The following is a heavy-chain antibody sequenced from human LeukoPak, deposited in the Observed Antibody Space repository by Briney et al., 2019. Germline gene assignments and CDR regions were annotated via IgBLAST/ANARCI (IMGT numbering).Heavy chain of an antibody. CDR1: GGTFSSYT. J-gene: IGHJ4*02. Sequence: ASVKVSCKASGGTFSSYTISWVRQAPGQGLEWMGRIIPILGIANYAQKFQGRVTNTADKSTSTAYMELSSLRSEDTAVYYCARDVSRSYYYDSSVFRSHNYYFDYWGQGTLVTVSS. CDR2: IIPILGIA. D-gene: IGHD3-22*01. V-gene: IGHV1-69*04. CDR3: ARDVSRSYYYDSSVFRSHNYYFDY.